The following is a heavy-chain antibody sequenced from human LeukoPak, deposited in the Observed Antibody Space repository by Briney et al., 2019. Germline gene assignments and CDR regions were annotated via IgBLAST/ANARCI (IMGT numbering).Heavy chain of an antibody. J-gene: IGHJ4*02. Sequence: GGSLRLSCAASGFTFDDYAMHWVRQAPGKGLEWVSGISWNSGSIGYADSVKGRFTISRDNAKNSLYLQMNSLRAEDTALYYCAKEADWLLYNGGQGTLVTVSS. CDR2: ISWNSGSI. CDR3: AKEADWLLYN. CDR1: GFTFDDYA. V-gene: IGHV3-9*01. D-gene: IGHD3-9*01.